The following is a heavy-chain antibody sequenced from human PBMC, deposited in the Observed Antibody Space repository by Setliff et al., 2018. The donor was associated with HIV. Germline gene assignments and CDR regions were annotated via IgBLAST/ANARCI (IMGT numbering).Heavy chain of an antibody. CDR1: GGSISSDNW. CDR2: IYYSGST. Sequence: PSETLSLTCAVSGGSISSDNWWTWVRQPPGKGLEWIGYIYYSGSTSYNPSLKSRVTISVDTSKNQFSLKLSSVTAADTAVYYCARAGYYGSTSYWEYFQHWGQGTLVTVSS. V-gene: IGHV4-4*02. CDR3: ARAGYYGSTSYWEYFQH. J-gene: IGHJ1*01. D-gene: IGHD3-22*01.